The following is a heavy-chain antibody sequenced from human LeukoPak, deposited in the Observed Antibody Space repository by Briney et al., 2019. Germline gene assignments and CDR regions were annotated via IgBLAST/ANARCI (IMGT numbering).Heavy chain of an antibody. CDR3: AKSVVRGVTLPDY. D-gene: IGHD3-10*01. J-gene: IGHJ4*02. CDR1: GFTFSSYA. CDR2: ISGSGGST. Sequence: PGGSLRLSCAASGFTFSSYAMSWVRQAPGKGLEWVSAISGSGGSTYYADSVKGRFTISGDNSKNTLYLQMNSLRAEDTAVYYCAKSVVRGVTLPDYWGQGTLVTVSS. V-gene: IGHV3-23*01.